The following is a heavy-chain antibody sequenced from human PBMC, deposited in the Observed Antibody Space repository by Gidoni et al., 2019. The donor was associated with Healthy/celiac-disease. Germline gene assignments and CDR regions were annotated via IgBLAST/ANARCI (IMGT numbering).Heavy chain of an antibody. D-gene: IGHD3-10*01. CDR3: ARIYYYGSGSYPPTYYYYGMDV. Sequence: HVTLKESGPVLVKPTETLTLTCTVSGFSLSNARMGVSWIRQPPGKALEWLAHIFSNDEKSYSTSLKSRLTISKDTSKSQVVLTMTNMDPVDTATYYCARIYYYGSGSYPPTYYYYGMDVWGQGTTVTVSS. CDR1: GFSLSNARMG. J-gene: IGHJ6*02. V-gene: IGHV2-26*01. CDR2: IFSNDEK.